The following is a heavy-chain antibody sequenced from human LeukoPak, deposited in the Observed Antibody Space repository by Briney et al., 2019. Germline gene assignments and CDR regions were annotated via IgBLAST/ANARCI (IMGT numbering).Heavy chain of an antibody. CDR2: INHVGIT. D-gene: IGHD3-3*01. CDR3: ARKGLRPLEWLSEYFFDY. Sequence: SETLSLTCAVYGESFDGYYWSWIRQSPGKGLEWIGHINHVGITNHNPSLKSRVTISVDTPKNQFTLKVRSVTAADTGVYFCARKGLRPLEWLSEYFFDYWGQGTLVSVAS. J-gene: IGHJ4*02. CDR1: GESFDGYY. V-gene: IGHV4-34*01.